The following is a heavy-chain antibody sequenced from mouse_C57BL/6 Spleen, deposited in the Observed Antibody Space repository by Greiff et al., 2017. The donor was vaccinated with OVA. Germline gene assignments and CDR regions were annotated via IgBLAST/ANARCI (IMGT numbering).Heavy chain of an antibody. CDR1: GYTFTSYW. CDR3: AREGSTGPYWYFDV. CDR2: IYPSDSET. J-gene: IGHJ1*03. D-gene: IGHD2-1*01. Sequence: QVQLQQPGAELVRPGSSVKLSCKASGYTFTSYWMDWVTQRPGQGLEWIGNIYPSDSETHYNQKFKDKATLTVDKSSSTAYMQLSSLTSEDSAVYYCAREGSTGPYWYFDVWGTGTTVTVSS. V-gene: IGHV1-61*01.